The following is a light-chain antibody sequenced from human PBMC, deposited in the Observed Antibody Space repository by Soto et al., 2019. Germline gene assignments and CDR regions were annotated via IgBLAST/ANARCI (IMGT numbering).Light chain of an antibody. CDR2: DAS. V-gene: IGKV3-11*01. CDR3: QQRVHWPPIT. Sequence: ETVLTQSPATLSLSPGERATLSCRASHSINNYLAWYQQKPGQAPRLLIYDASNRATGIPARFSGTGSGTDFTLPISSLEPEDFAVYYCQQRVHWPPITFGQGTRLEIK. J-gene: IGKJ5*01. CDR1: HSINNY.